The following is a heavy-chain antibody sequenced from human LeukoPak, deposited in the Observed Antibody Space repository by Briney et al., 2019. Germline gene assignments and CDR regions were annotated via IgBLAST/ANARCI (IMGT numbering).Heavy chain of an antibody. V-gene: IGHV3-30-3*01. J-gene: IGHJ6*02. Sequence: GGSLRLSCAASGFTFSSYAMHWVRQAPGKGLEWVAVISYDGSNKYYADSVKGRFTISRDNSKNTLYLQMNSLRAEDTAVYYCARAEAAAGTYYYYGMDVWGQGTTVTVSS. CDR3: ARAEAAAGTYYYYGMDV. D-gene: IGHD6-13*01. CDR2: ISYDGSNK. CDR1: GFTFSSYA.